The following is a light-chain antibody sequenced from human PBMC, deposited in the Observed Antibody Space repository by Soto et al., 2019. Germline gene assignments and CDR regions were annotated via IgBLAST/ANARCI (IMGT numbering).Light chain of an antibody. CDR2: GAS. CDR1: QSVSNK. J-gene: IGKJ4*01. Sequence: DIMMTQSPATLSASPGDRATLSCRASQSVSNKLAWYQQKPGQAPRLLIYGASSRATGIPDRFSGSGSGTDFTLTISRLEPEDFAVYYCQQYGSSPLTFGGGTKVDIK. V-gene: IGKV3-20*01. CDR3: QQYGSSPLT.